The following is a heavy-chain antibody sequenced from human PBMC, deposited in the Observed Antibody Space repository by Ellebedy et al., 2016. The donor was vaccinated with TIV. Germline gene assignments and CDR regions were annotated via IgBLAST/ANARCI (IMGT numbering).Heavy chain of an antibody. CDR1: GFTVITDY. D-gene: IGHD3-22*01. J-gene: IGHJ4*02. CDR2: IYSGGAA. Sequence: GESLKISCAASGFTVITDYMSWVRQAPGKGLEWVSTIYSGGAAYHGDSVKGRFTVSRDSSKNTVYLQMNSLRAEDTAVYYCAKGRGGGSDSSAPRYYFDYWGLGTLVTVSS. CDR3: AKGRGGGSDSSAPRYYFDY. V-gene: IGHV3-66*01.